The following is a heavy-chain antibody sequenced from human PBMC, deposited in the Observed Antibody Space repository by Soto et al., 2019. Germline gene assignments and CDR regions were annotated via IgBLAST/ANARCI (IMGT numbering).Heavy chain of an antibody. D-gene: IGHD4-4*01. J-gene: IGHJ6*02. CDR3: ARDGDGRMTTNPYYYNGMDV. Sequence: SETLSLTCTVYGGSLGSYYWSWLRPPPGKGLEWIGYAFYTGRANYNASLKSRVSISLDTSNYQFSLKLSSVTAADTAVYYCARDGDGRMTTNPYYYNGMDVWGPGTTVTVSS. CDR2: AFYTGRA. CDR1: GGSLGSYY. V-gene: IGHV4-59*01.